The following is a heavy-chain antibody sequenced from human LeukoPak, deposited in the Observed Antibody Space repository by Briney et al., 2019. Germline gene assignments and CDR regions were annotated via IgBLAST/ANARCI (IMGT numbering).Heavy chain of an antibody. CDR2: ISGSGGST. Sequence: PGGSLRLSCAASGFTFSSYGMSWVRQAPGKGLEWVSAISGSGGSTYYADSVKGRFTISRDNSKNTLYLQMNSLRAEDTAVYYCAKISGGRPASYFDYWGQGTVVTVSS. CDR3: AKISGGRPASYFDY. CDR1: GFTFSSYG. V-gene: IGHV3-23*01. D-gene: IGHD3-10*01. J-gene: IGHJ4*02.